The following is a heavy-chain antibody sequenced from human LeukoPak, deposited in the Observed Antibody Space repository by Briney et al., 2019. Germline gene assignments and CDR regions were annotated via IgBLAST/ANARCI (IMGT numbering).Heavy chain of an antibody. Sequence: GASVTVSCEASGYTFTSYDINWVRQATGQGLEWLGWMNPNSGNTGDAQKFQGRVTMTRNTSISTAYMELSSLRSEDTAVYYCARVRAKYSSSQQNNWFDPWGQGTLVTVSS. D-gene: IGHD6-13*01. J-gene: IGHJ5*02. CDR1: GYTFTSYD. CDR2: MNPNSGNT. V-gene: IGHV1-8*01. CDR3: ARVRAKYSSSQQNNWFDP.